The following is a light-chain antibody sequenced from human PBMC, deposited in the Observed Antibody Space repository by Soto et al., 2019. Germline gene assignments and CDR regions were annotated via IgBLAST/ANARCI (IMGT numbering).Light chain of an antibody. J-gene: IGKJ1*01. CDR2: GTS. CDR1: QGIRSD. Sequence: AIQMTQSPSSLSASVGDRVTITCRASQGIRSDLGWYQQRPGEAPKRLIYGTSSLQSGVPSRFSGSGSGTDFTLTISSLQPEDFATYYCLQDYDYPRTFGQGTKVEI. V-gene: IGKV1-6*01. CDR3: LQDYDYPRT.